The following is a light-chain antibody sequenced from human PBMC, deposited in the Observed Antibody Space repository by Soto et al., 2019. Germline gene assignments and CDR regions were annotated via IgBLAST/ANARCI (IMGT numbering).Light chain of an antibody. CDR1: ETVATN. CDR3: QQYFEWPPMT. J-gene: IGKJ1*01. V-gene: IGKV3-15*01. Sequence: EVVMTQSPATLSASPGERATLSCWASETVATNLAWYQQKPGQAPRLLISAASTSAAGISVRFRGSGSGTEFTLAISSLLYEDSGIYYCQQYFEWPPMTFGQGTKVEI. CDR2: AAS.